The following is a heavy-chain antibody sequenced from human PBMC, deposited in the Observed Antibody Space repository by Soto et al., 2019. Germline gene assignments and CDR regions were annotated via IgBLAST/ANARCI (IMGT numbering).Heavy chain of an antibody. D-gene: IGHD2-15*01. J-gene: IGHJ6*03. V-gene: IGHV4-34*01. CDR2: INHSGST. CDR1: GGSFSGYY. CDR3: ARGYKGGVVAAYYYYYMDV. Sequence: PSETLSLTRAVYGGSFSGYYWSWIRQPPGKGLEWIGEINHSGSTNYNPSLKSRVTISVDTSKNQFSLKLSSVTAADTAVYYCARGYKGGVVAAYYYYYMDVWGKGTTVTVSS.